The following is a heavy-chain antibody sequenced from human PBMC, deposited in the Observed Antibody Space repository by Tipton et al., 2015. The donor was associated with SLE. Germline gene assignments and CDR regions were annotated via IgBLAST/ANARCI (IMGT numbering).Heavy chain of an antibody. D-gene: IGHD7-27*01. CDR1: GGSFSGYY. J-gene: IGHJ3*02. V-gene: IGHV4-34*01. Sequence: TLSLICAVYGGSFSGYYWSWIRQPPGKGLEWIGEINHSGSTNYNPSLKSRVTISVDTSKNQFSLKLSSVTAADTAVYYCARDVPSLLTGDRWDAFDIWGQGTMVTVSS. CDR3: ARDVPSLLTGDRWDAFDI. CDR2: INHSGST.